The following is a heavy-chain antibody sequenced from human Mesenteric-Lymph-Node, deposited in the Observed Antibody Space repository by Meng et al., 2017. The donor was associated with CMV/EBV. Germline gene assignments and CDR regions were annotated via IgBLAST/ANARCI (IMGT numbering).Heavy chain of an antibody. J-gene: IGHJ5*02. Sequence: GESLKISCAASGFTFSGHWIHWVRQAPGRGLVWVSRIDVDGRDTYADFAKGRFTVSRDNAKNTLYLQMSSLRAEDTAVYYCARDLPHNWLDPWGQGTLVTVSS. CDR3: ARDLPHNWLDP. CDR2: IDVDGRDT. V-gene: IGHV3-74*01. CDR1: GFTFSGHW.